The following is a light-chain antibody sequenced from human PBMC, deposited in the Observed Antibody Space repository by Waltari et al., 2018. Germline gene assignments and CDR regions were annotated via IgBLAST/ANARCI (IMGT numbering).Light chain of an antibody. Sequence: DIKLPQHSSSLSAYAGDRVPITCRSRQVISSYLDWYHQKPGKAPKLLIYAASSLPSGVPSRFSGSGSGTDFTLTISSLQPEDFATYYCQQNYSTPRTFGQGTKLEI. CDR1: QVISSY. CDR2: AAS. J-gene: IGKJ2*01. CDR3: QQNYSTPRT. V-gene: IGKV1-39*01.